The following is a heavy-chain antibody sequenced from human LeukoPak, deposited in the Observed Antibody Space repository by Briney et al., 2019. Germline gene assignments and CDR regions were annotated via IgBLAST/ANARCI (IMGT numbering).Heavy chain of an antibody. J-gene: IGHJ4*02. CDR2: IYYSGST. CDR3: ARGPTTARSIDY. D-gene: IGHD1-1*01. CDR1: GGTISSHY. Sequence: AETLSLTCAASGGTISSHYWSWIRQAPGKGLEWIGYIYYSGSTNYNPSLKSRVTISVHTSKNTFYLQLSTVTAADTAVYYCARGPTTARSIDYGGQGTLVIVSS. V-gene: IGHV4-59*11.